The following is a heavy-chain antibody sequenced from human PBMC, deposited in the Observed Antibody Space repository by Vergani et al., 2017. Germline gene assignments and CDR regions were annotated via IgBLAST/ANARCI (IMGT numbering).Heavy chain of an antibody. J-gene: IGHJ4*02. Sequence: EVRVVESGGTLVKPGGSLRLSCAASGFHFSPAWMSWVRPVPGKGLEWVGRFEALADGGRITYGAPVKGRFSLSRDASENRFYLHMNSLKVEDTGIYYCTADLYLSSGYCCNYWGPGTLVTVSS. D-gene: IGHD2-2*03. V-gene: IGHV3-15*02. CDR1: GFHFSPAW. CDR2: FEALADGGRI. CDR3: TADLYLSSGYCCNY.